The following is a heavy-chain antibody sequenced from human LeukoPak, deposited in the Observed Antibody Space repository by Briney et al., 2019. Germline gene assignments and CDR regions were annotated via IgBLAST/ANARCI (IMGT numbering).Heavy chain of an antibody. D-gene: IGHD3-9*01. CDR3: TKDDDRTSYYFDY. CDR2: INSDGRTT. V-gene: IGHV3-74*01. J-gene: IGHJ4*02. CDR1: GFTFSSYW. Sequence: VGSLRLSCAASGFTFSSYWMYWVRQAPGKGLVWVSRINSDGRTTSYADSVKGRFTISRDNAKNTLYLQMKSQRAEDTAVYYCTKDDDRTSYYFDYRGQGTLVTVPS.